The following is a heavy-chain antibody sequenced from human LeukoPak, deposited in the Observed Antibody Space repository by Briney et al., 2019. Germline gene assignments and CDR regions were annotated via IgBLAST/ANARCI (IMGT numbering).Heavy chain of an antibody. CDR3: AIEATVTTSYYMDV. J-gene: IGHJ6*03. V-gene: IGHV4-30-2*06. CDR1: GGSISSGGYY. D-gene: IGHD4-11*01. CDR2: IYHSGST. Sequence: SETLSLTCTVSGGSISSGGYYWSWIRQSPGKGLEWIGYIYHSGSTYYNPSLKSRVTISVDRSKNQFSLKLSSVTAADTAVYYCAIEATVTTSYYMDVWGKGTTVTVSS.